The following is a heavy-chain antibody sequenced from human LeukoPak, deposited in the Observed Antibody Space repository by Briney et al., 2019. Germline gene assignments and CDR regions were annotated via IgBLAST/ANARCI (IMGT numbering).Heavy chain of an antibody. J-gene: IGHJ4*02. V-gene: IGHV3-74*01. CDR1: GFTFSYYW. D-gene: IGHD2-2*01. CDR3: AKDRLVVAPAAMTSNFDY. Sequence: GGSLRLSCAASGFTFSYYWMHWVRQAPGKGLVWVSRINSEGTSTSFADSVKGRLTISRDNSKNTLFLQMNSLRGEDTAVYYCAKDRLVVAPAAMTSNFDYWGQGTLVTVSS. CDR2: INSEGTST.